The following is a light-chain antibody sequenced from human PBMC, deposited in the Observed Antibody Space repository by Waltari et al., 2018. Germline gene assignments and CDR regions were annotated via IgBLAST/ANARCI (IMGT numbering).Light chain of an antibody. CDR1: QSITSY. Sequence: DIQMTQSPSSLSASVGDRVTISCRASQSITSYLNWYKQKPGQAPKLLVYTASSLQSGIPLRFSGSGSGTDFTLTISSLQPEDFATYYCQQSYSTPYTFGQGTKLEIK. CDR3: QQSYSTPYT. V-gene: IGKV1-39*01. J-gene: IGKJ2*01. CDR2: TAS.